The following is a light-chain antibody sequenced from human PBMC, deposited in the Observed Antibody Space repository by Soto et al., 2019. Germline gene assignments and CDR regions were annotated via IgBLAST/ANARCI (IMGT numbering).Light chain of an antibody. Sequence: QSALTQPPSASGSPGQSVTISCTGTSSDVGGHNYVSWYQQHPGKAPKLIIYEVTKRPSGVPDRFSGSKSGNTASLTVSGLQAEDEADYYCSSFAGSDHLRFGGGTKLTVL. CDR3: SSFAGSDHLR. CDR1: SSDVGGHNY. J-gene: IGLJ3*02. V-gene: IGLV2-8*01. CDR2: EVT.